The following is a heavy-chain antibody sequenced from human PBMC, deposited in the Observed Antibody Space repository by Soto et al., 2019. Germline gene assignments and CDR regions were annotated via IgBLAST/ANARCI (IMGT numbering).Heavy chain of an antibody. Sequence: ASVKVSWKAAGYACRGYDMKWGRQATGRGLEWMGWMNPNRGNTGYAQKFQGRVTMSRNTSISTAYMELGSVRSEDTAVFCCARGNGYNLRFLEWLLYSGAFDIWGQGTMVTVS. CDR3: ARGNGYNLRFLEWLLYSGAFDI. CDR1: GYACRGYD. D-gene: IGHD3-3*01. CDR2: MNPNRGNT. V-gene: IGHV1-8*01. J-gene: IGHJ3*02.